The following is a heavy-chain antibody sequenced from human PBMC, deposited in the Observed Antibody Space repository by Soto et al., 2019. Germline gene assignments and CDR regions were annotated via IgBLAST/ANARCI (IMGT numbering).Heavy chain of an antibody. Sequence: SETLSLTCIVSGESISSSSYYWGWIRQPPGKGLEWIGSIYYSGRTYYNPSFKSRVTTSIDTSKNQFSLKLSSVTATDTAVYYCARQRTTVVTQAYFDHWGQGALVTVSS. V-gene: IGHV4-39*01. CDR2: IYYSGRT. CDR3: ARQRTTVVTQAYFDH. J-gene: IGHJ4*02. D-gene: IGHD2-21*02. CDR1: GESISSSSYY.